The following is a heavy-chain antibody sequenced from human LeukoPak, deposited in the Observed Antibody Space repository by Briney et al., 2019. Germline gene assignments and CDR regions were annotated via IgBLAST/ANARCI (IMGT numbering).Heavy chain of an antibody. Sequence: GGSLRLSCAASGFTFSSYWMHWVRQAPGKGLVWVSRINSDGSSTSYADSVKGRFTISRDNAKNSLYLQMNSLRAEDTAVYYCARATAGDYFDYWGQGTLVTVSS. V-gene: IGHV3-74*01. D-gene: IGHD6-19*01. CDR1: GFTFSSYW. CDR3: ARATAGDYFDY. J-gene: IGHJ4*02. CDR2: INSDGSST.